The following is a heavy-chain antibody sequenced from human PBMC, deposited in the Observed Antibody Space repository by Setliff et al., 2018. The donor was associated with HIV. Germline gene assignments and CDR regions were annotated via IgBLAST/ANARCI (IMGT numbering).Heavy chain of an antibody. Sequence: PSETLSLTCTVSGASITSSYWTWIRQSPGRGLEYLGYIYYSGDSNYSPSLKSRLSMSLDASTSQCSLRLNSLTAADTAMYYCARFARDPTDWGRGILVTVSS. CDR2: IYYSGDS. CDR3: ARFARDPTD. V-gene: IGHV4-59*08. J-gene: IGHJ4*02. CDR1: GASITSSY.